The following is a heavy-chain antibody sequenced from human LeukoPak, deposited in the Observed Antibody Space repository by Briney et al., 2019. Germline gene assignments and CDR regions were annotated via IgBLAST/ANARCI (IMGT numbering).Heavy chain of an antibody. J-gene: IGHJ4*02. CDR1: GFTFSSYS. CDR2: ISSSSSYI. D-gene: IGHD2-15*01. CDR3: TRGYCSGGSCYSGPGY. Sequence: GGSLRLSCAASGFTFSSYSMNWVRQAPGKGLEWVSSISSSSSYIYYADSVKGRFTISRDNAKNSLYLQMNCLTAEDTAVYSCTRGYCSGGSCYSGPGYWGQGTLVTVSS. V-gene: IGHV3-21*01.